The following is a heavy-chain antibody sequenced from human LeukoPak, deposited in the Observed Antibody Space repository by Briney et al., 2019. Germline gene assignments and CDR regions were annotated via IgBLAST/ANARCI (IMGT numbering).Heavy chain of an antibody. V-gene: IGHV4-31*03. J-gene: IGHJ4*02. Sequence: SETLSLTCTVSGGSISSGGYYWSWIRQHPGKGLEWVGYIYYSGSTYYNPSLKSRVSISVDTSKNHFSLKLGSVTAADTAVYYCARQRIAAAEDYWGQGTLVTVSS. CDR1: GGSISSGGYY. CDR3: ARQRIAAAEDY. CDR2: IYYSGST. D-gene: IGHD6-13*01.